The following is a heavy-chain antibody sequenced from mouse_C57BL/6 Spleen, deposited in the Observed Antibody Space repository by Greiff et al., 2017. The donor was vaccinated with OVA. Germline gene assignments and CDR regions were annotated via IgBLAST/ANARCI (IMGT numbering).Heavy chain of an antibody. CDR1: GFTFSDYY. D-gene: IGHD3-2*02. J-gene: IGHJ4*01. CDR2: INYDGSST. CDR3: ARDSSGYVNAMDY. Sequence: EVKLMESEGGLVQPGSSMKLSCTASGFTFSDYYMAWVRQVPEKGLEWVANINYDGSSTYYLDSLKSRFIISRDNAKNILYLQMSSLKAEDTATYYCARDSSGYVNAMDYWGQGTSVTVSS. V-gene: IGHV5-16*01.